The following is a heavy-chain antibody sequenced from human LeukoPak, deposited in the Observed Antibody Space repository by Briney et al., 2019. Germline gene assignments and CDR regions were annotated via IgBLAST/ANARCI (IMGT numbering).Heavy chain of an antibody. J-gene: IGHJ4*02. V-gene: IGHV3-23*01. Sequence: PGGSLRLSCAASGFTFSSYAMSWVRQAPGKGLEWVSAISGSGGSTYYADSVKGRFTISRDSFKNTLYLQMNSLRAEDTAVYFCAKPCGGDCYSTFDYWGQGTLVTVSS. CDR2: ISGSGGST. D-gene: IGHD2-21*02. CDR1: GFTFSSYA. CDR3: AKPCGGDCYSTFDY.